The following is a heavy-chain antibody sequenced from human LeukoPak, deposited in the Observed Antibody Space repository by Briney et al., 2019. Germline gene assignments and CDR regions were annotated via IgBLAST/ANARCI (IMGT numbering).Heavy chain of an antibody. CDR3: ARGRLAAAGTGIRFDP. D-gene: IGHD6-13*01. V-gene: IGHV4-34*01. Sequence: SETRSLTCAVYGGSFSGYYWSWIRQPPGKGLEWIGEINHSGSTNYNPSLKSRVTISVDTSKNQFSLKLSSVTAADTAVYYCARGRLAAAGTGIRFDPWGQGTLVTVSS. CDR2: INHSGST. CDR1: GGSFSGYY. J-gene: IGHJ5*02.